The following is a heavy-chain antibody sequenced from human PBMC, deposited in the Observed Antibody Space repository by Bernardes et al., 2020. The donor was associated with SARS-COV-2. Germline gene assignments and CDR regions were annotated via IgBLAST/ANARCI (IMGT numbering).Heavy chain of an antibody. CDR1: SGSVTSHSYY. CDR2: VYFNGNT. J-gene: IGHJ4*02. V-gene: IGHV4-61*01. Sequence: SETLSLTCTVSSGSVTSHSYYWSWIRQPPGKRLEWLGYVYFNGNTRYNPSLTSRLTISLDTPKNQFSLRLNSVTAADTAIYYCARENIVSTAYDYWGLGTLVTVSS. D-gene: IGHD5-12*01. CDR3: ARENIVSTAYDY.